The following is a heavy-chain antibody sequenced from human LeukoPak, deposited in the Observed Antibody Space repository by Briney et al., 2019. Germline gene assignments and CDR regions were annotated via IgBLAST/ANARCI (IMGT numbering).Heavy chain of an antibody. CDR3: ARDLNPSNRYYYYMDV. J-gene: IGHJ6*03. D-gene: IGHD1-14*01. Sequence: PSETLSLTCTVSGGSISSSSYYWGWIRQPPGKGLEWIGSIYYSGSTYYNPSLKSRVTISVDTSKNQFSLKLSSVTAADTAVYYCARDLNPSNRYYYYMDVWGKGTTVTVSS. CDR1: GGSISSSSYY. CDR2: IYYSGST. V-gene: IGHV4-39*02.